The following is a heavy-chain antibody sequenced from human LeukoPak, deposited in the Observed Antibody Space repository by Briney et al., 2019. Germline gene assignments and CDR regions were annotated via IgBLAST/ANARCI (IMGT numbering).Heavy chain of an antibody. CDR3: ARSRAAAGTGWFDP. J-gene: IGHJ5*02. Sequence: SATLSLTCTVSGGSISSSSYYWGRIRQPPWKGLEWIRSIYYSGSTHYNPSLKSRVTISVDTSKNEFSLKLSSVTAADTAVYYCARSRAAAGTGWFDPWGQGTLVTVSS. D-gene: IGHD6-13*01. CDR2: IYYSGST. CDR1: GGSISSSSYY. V-gene: IGHV4-39*01.